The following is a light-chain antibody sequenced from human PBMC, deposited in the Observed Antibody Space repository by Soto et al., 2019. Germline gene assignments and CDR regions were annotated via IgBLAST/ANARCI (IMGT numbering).Light chain of an antibody. CDR2: DAS. J-gene: IGKJ3*01. CDR3: QQYEDLPLT. V-gene: IGKV1-33*01. Sequence: DIQMTQSPSSLSAFVGDRVTITCQASQGITKSLNWYQQKPGKAPKLLINDASILETGVPSRFTGSGSGTDFTFTISDLQPEDIATYYCQQYEDLPLTFGPGTKVNIQ. CDR1: QGITKS.